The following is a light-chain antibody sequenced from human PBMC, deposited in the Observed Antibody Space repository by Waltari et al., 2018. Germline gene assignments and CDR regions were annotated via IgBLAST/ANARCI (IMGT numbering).Light chain of an antibody. J-gene: IGKJ1*01. Sequence: EIVLTQSPGTLSLSRGERATVSCRASQRVSRALAWYQQKPGQAPRLLIYGASTRATGIPDRFSGSGSGTDFSRTISRREPDDFAVYYCQHYLRLPVTFGQGTTVEI. CDR1: QRVSRA. V-gene: IGKV3-20*01. CDR3: QHYLRLPVT. CDR2: GAS.